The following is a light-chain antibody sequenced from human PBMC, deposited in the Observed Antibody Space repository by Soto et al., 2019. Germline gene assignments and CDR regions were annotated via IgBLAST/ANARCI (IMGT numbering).Light chain of an antibody. Sequence: EIVMTQSPATLSVSPGERATLSCRASQSVSRNLDWYQQKPGQAPRLLIYGASTRATGIPASFSGSGSGTEFTLTISRLPSEDFAVYYCQQYNNWPPTFGQGTKVEIK. CDR3: QQYNNWPPT. J-gene: IGKJ1*01. CDR2: GAS. V-gene: IGKV3-15*01. CDR1: QSVSRN.